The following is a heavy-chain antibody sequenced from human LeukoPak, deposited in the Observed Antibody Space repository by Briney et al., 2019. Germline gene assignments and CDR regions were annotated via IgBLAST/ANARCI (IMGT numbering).Heavy chain of an antibody. CDR3: GREVAAAGTFLFDY. CDR1: GGTFSSYA. V-gene: IGHV1-69*04. Sequence: ASVKVSCKASGGTFSSYAISWVRQAPGQGLEWMGRIIPILGIANYAQKFQGRVTITADKSTSTAYMELSSLRSEDTAVYYCGREVAAAGTFLFDYWGQGTLVTVSS. J-gene: IGHJ4*02. D-gene: IGHD6-13*01. CDR2: IIPILGIA.